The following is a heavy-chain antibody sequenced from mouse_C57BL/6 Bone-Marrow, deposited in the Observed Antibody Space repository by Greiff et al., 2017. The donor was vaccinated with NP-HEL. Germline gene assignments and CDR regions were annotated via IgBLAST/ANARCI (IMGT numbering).Heavy chain of an antibody. Sequence: EVKLMESGGGLVQPGGSLKLSCAASGFTFSDYYMYWVRQTPEKRLEWVAYISNGGGSTYYPDTVKGRFTISRDNAKNTLYLQMSRLKSEDTAMYYCARYGYDGTPYAMDYWGQGTSVTVSS. J-gene: IGHJ4*01. CDR2: ISNGGGST. D-gene: IGHD2-2*01. CDR1: GFTFSDYY. V-gene: IGHV5-12*01. CDR3: ARYGYDGTPYAMDY.